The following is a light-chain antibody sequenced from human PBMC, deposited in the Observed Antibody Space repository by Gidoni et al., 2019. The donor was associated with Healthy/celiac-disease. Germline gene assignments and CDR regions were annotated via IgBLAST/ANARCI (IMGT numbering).Light chain of an antibody. CDR1: QSMSSW. CDR3: QQYNSYAWT. V-gene: IGKV1-5*01. J-gene: IGKJ1*01. CDR2: DAS. Sequence: DLPMTPSPSTLFASVGDRVTITCRASQSMSSWLAWYQQKPGKAPKLLIYDASSLESGVPSRCSGSGSGTEFTLTISSLQPDDFATYYCQQYNSYAWTFGQXTKVEIK.